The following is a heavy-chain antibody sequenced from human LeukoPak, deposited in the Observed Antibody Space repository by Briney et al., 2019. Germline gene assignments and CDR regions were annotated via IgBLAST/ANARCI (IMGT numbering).Heavy chain of an antibody. CDR3: ASRSTGYSSGWYDGDAFDI. V-gene: IGHV1-69*05. J-gene: IGHJ3*02. Sequence: SVKVSCKASGGTFISYAVSWVRQAPGQGLEWMGGIIPIFGTANYAQKFQGRVTITTDESTSTAYMELSSLRSEDTAVYYCASRSTGYSSGWYDGDAFDIWGQGTMVTVSS. CDR1: GGTFISYA. CDR2: IIPIFGTA. D-gene: IGHD6-19*01.